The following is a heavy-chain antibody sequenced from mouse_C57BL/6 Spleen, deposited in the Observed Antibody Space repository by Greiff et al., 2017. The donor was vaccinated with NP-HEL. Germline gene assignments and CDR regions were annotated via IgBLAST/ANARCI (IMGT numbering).Heavy chain of an antibody. CDR2: IYWDDDK. J-gene: IGHJ4*01. CDR1: GFSLSTSGMG. Sequence: QVTLKESGPGILQSSQTLSLTCSFSGFSLSTSGMGVSWIRQPSGKGLEWLAHIYWDDDKRYNPSLKSRLTISKDTSRNQVFLKITSVDTADTATYYCARRGSYDLYAMDYWGQGTSVTVSS. D-gene: IGHD2-3*01. V-gene: IGHV8-12*01. CDR3: ARRGSYDLYAMDY.